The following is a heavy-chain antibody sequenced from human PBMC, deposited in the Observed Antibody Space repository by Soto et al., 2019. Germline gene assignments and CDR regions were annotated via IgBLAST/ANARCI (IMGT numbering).Heavy chain of an antibody. J-gene: IGHJ4*02. V-gene: IGHV3-30*18. CDR1: GFTFSSYG. D-gene: IGHD1-26*01. CDR2: ISYDGSNK. Sequence: RLSCAASGFTFSSYGMHWVRQAPGKGLEWVAVISYDGSNKYYADSVKGRFTISRDNSKNTLYLQMNSLRAEDTAVYYCAKIPRAEVGATDYCGQGHLVTVSS. CDR3: AKIPRAEVGATDY.